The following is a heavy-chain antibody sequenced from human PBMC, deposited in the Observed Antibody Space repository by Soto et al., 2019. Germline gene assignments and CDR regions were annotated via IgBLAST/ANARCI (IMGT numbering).Heavy chain of an antibody. CDR1: GGSISSDC. J-gene: IGHJ6*02. V-gene: IGHV4-59*01. Sequence: SGTLCLSCAVGGGSISSDCWSWIRQPPGKGLEWIGYIYYDGSTSYNPSLRSRVTISVDTSKNQFSLILSSVTSADTAVYYCAKAPRYYDILTGYYPDGALDVWGQGTTVTVSS. CDR2: IYYDGST. D-gene: IGHD3-9*01. CDR3: AKAPRYYDILTGYYPDGALDV.